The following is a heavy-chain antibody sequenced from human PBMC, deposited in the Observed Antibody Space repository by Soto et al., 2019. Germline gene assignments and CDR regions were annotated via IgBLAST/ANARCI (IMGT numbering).Heavy chain of an antibody. Sequence: ASVKVSCKASGYTFTSYAMHWVRQAPGQRLEWMGWINAGNGNTKYSQKFQGRVTITRDTSASTAYMELSSLRSEDTAVYYCARDSRWLRNFDYWGQGALVTVSS. V-gene: IGHV1-3*01. CDR1: GYTFTSYA. J-gene: IGHJ4*02. D-gene: IGHD5-12*01. CDR2: INAGNGNT. CDR3: ARDSRWLRNFDY.